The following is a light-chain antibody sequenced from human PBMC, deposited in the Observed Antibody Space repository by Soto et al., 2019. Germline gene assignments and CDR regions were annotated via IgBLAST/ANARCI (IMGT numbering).Light chain of an antibody. V-gene: IGKV4-1*01. J-gene: IGKJ4*01. CDR3: QQYYSLPLT. Sequence: DIVMTQSPESLAVSLGERATINCKSSQSVFYSSNNKNYLTWYQQKPGQPLKLLIYWASTRESGVPDRFSGSGSETDFTLTISSLQAEDVAVYYCQQYYSLPLTFGGGTKVEIK. CDR1: QSVFYSSNNKNY. CDR2: WAS.